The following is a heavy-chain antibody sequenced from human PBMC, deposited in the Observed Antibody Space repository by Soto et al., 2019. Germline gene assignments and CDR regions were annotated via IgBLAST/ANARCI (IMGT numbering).Heavy chain of an antibody. J-gene: IGHJ3*02. Sequence: SQTLSLTCAISGDSVSSNSAAWNWIRQSPSRGLEWLGRTYYRSKWYNDYAVSVKSRITINTDTSKNQFSLQLNSVTPEDTAVYYCVRGSSEYSGGSYRSSACEIWDQGTMV. V-gene: IGHV6-1*01. CDR3: VRGSSEYSGGSYRSSACEI. CDR1: GDSVSSNSAA. CDR2: TYYRSKWYN. D-gene: IGHD3-16*02.